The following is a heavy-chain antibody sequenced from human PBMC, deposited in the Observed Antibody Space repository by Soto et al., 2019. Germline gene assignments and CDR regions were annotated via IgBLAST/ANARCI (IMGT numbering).Heavy chain of an antibody. J-gene: IGHJ4*02. D-gene: IGHD1-1*01. V-gene: IGHV4-30-4*01. Sequence: QVLLQESGPGLVKPSQTLSLTCAVSGGSISSDDYYSSWVRQSPGEGLEWIGNTHYSGRTHYNTSLESRLTISIDTSKKRFSLTLSSVSAADTAVYYCARELTNSPDYFDDGGQGTLVTVSS. CDR1: GGSISSDDYY. CDR3: ARELTNSPDYFDD. CDR2: THYSGRT.